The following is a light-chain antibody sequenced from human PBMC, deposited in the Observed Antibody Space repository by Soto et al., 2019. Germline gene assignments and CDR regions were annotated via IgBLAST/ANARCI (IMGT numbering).Light chain of an antibody. CDR2: DVS. J-gene: IGLJ1*01. CDR1: SSDVGGYNY. Sequence: QSVLTQPRSVSGSPGQSVTISCTGTSSDVGGYNYVSCYQQHPGKAPKLMFYDVSKRPSGVPDRFSASKSGNPAPLTISGPQAEDEAIYYGSSFTSTTPFVFGTGTRVTV. V-gene: IGLV2-11*01. CDR3: SSFTSTTPFV.